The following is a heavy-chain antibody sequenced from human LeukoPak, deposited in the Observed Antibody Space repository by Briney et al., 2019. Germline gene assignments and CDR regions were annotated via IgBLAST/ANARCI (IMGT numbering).Heavy chain of an antibody. D-gene: IGHD5-24*01. CDR1: GGTFSSYA. J-gene: IGHJ4*02. V-gene: IGHV1-69*05. Sequence: GASVKVSCKASGGTFSSYAISWVRQAPGQGLEWMGGIIPIFGTANYAQKFQGRVTITTDESTSTAYMELSSLRSEDTAVYYCARSPLVVTTKDGYRNYASGYWGQGTLVTVSS. CDR3: ARSPLVVTTKDGYRNYASGY. CDR2: IIPIFGTA.